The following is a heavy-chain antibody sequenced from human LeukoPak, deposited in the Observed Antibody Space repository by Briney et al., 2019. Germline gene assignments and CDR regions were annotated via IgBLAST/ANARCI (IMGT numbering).Heavy chain of an antibody. J-gene: IGHJ4*02. D-gene: IGHD2-15*01. V-gene: IGHV3-48*03. CDR3: AGESLVRKDSTFDY. Sequence: GGSLRLSCRASGLTFSSYEMNWVRQAPGKGLEWVSYISGSGSSTFYADSVKGRFTISRDNSKNSLYLQMSSLRVEDTAIYYCAGESLVRKDSTFDYRGQGTLVTVSS. CDR1: GLTFSSYE. CDR2: ISGSGSST.